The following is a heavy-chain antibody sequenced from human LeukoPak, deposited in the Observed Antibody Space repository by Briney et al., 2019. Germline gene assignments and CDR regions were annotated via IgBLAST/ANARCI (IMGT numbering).Heavy chain of an antibody. CDR3: AKRGFYYGSGSYDTHSYYFDY. V-gene: IGHV3-30*18. Sequence: PGGSLRLSCAASGFTFSSYGMHWVRQAPGKGLEWVALISYDGGDKYYADSVKGRFTISRDNSKNTLYLQMNSLRADDTAVYYCAKRGFYYGSGSYDTHSYYFDYWGQGALVTVSS. CDR2: ISYDGGDK. J-gene: IGHJ4*02. D-gene: IGHD3-10*01. CDR1: GFTFSSYG.